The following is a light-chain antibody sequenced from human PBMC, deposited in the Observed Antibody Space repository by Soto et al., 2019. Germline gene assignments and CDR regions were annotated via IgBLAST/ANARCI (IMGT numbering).Light chain of an antibody. CDR2: EGS. J-gene: IGLJ2*01. CDR3: CSYAGVV. V-gene: IGLV2-23*01. CDR1: SSDVGSYNL. Sequence: QSALTQPASVSGSPGQSITISCTGTSSDVGSYNLVSWYQQHPGKAPKLMIYEGSKRPSGVSNRFSGSKSCNTASLTISGLQAEDEADYYCCSYAGVVFGGGTKVTV.